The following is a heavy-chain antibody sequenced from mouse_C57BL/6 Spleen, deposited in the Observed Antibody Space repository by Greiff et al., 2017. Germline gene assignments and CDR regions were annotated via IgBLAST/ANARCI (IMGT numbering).Heavy chain of an antibody. CDR2: IWSGGST. CDR3: AGGNYETWFAY. D-gene: IGHD2-1*01. CDR1: GFSLTSYG. V-gene: IGHV2-2*01. J-gene: IGHJ3*01. Sequence: QVQLQQSGPGLVQPSQSLSITCTVSGFSLTSYGVHWVRQSPGKGLEWLGVIWSGGSTDYNAAFISRLSISKDNSKSQVVFKMNSLQADDTAIYYCAGGNYETWFAYWGQGTLVTVSA.